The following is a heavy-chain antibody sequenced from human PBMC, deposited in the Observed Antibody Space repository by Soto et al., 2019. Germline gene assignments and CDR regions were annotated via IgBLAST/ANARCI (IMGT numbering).Heavy chain of an antibody. D-gene: IGHD2-8*01. CDR2: INHSGST. CDR1: GGSLSGYY. Sequence: QVQLQQWGAGLLKPSETLSLTCAVYGGSLSGYYWSWIRQPPGKGLQWIGEINHSGSTNYNPSLKSRVSISVYTSKKEFSLKLSSVTAVDTAVYFCARRLIVLHPFDYWGQGTLVTVSS. CDR3: ARRLIVLHPFDY. V-gene: IGHV4-34*01. J-gene: IGHJ4*02.